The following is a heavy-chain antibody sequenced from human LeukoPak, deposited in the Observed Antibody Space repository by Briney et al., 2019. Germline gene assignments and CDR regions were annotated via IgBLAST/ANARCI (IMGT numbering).Heavy chain of an antibody. CDR3: ARHHCSSTSCYYYYMDV. CDR2: IYPGDSDT. V-gene: IGHV5-51*01. J-gene: IGHJ6*03. Sequence: GESLKISCKGSGYSFTSYWIGWVRQMPGKGPEWMGIIYPGDSDTRYSPSFQGQVTISADKSISTAYLQWSSLKASDTAMYYCARHHCSSTSCYYYYMDVWGKGTTVTVSS. D-gene: IGHD2-2*01. CDR1: GYSFTSYW.